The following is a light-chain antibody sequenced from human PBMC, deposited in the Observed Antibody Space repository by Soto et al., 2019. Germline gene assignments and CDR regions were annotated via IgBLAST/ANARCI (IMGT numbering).Light chain of an antibody. Sequence: EIVMTQSPATLSVSPGESATLSCRASQSVSNNLAWYQQKPDQAPRLLIYGPSTRATGVPARFSGSGSGTEFTLTISSLQSEDFAVYYCQQYNNWPPWTFGQGTKVEIK. V-gene: IGKV3-15*01. J-gene: IGKJ1*01. CDR1: QSVSNN. CDR2: GPS. CDR3: QQYNNWPPWT.